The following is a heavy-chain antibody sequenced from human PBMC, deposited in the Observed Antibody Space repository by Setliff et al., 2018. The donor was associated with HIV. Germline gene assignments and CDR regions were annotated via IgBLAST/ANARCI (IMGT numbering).Heavy chain of an antibody. CDR2: ISPYDGSR. CDR1: GNTFTNYA. CDR3: ATIRAYYYDSSGQEYFQH. V-gene: IGHV1-2*02. Sequence: ASVKVSCKASGNTFTNYAMNWVRQAPGQGLEWMGWISPYDGSRRISQRFRGRVTMTKDTSINTAYMELSSLRSEDTAMYYCATIRAYYYDSSGQEYFQHWGHGTLVTVSS. D-gene: IGHD3-22*01. J-gene: IGHJ1*01.